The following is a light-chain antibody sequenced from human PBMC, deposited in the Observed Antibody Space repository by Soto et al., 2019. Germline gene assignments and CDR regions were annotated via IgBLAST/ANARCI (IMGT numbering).Light chain of an antibody. CDR2: EDN. CDR1: SGSIASNY. Sequence: NFMLTQPHSVSESPGKTVTISCTRSSGSIASNYVQWYQQRPGSAPTTVIYEDNQRPSGVPDRFSGSIHSSSNSASLTISGLKTEDGADYYCQSYDSSNVVFGGGTKLTVL. V-gene: IGLV6-57*04. J-gene: IGLJ2*01. CDR3: QSYDSSNVV.